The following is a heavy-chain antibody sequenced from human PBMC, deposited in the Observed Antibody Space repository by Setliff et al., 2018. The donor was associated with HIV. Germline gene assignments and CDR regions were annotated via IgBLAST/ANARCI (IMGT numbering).Heavy chain of an antibody. CDR2: IYYSGST. V-gene: IGHV4-31*03. Sequence: PSETLSLTCTVSGGSISSGGYYWSWIRHHPGKGLEWIGYIYYSGSTYFNPSLKSRVTISVDMSKNQFSLKLNSVTAADTANYYCARQPLYFGEPYYFDYWGLGTLITVSS. CDR3: ARQPLYFGEPYYFDY. D-gene: IGHD3-10*01. CDR1: GGSISSGGYY. J-gene: IGHJ4*02.